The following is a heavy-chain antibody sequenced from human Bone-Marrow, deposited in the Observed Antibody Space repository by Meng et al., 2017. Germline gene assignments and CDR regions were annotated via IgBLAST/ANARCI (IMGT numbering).Heavy chain of an antibody. Sequence: QVQLVQSGAEVKKPGASVGVSRKASGYTFTTYLIYWVRQAPGQRLEWMGWINAGNGNTIYSQNFQGRVIITRDTSATTAYMELSGLRPEDTAVYYCANVAGYWGQGTLVTVSS. V-gene: IGHV1-3*01. J-gene: IGHJ4*02. CDR2: INAGNGNT. D-gene: IGHD1-14*01. CDR3: ANVAGY. CDR1: GYTFTTYL.